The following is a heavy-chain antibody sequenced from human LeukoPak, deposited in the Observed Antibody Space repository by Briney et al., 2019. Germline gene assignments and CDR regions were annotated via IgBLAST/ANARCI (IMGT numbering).Heavy chain of an antibody. V-gene: IGHV1-69*05. CDR3: AREVRAGSEAATISSGFDY. CDR2: IIPIFGTA. Sequence: ASVKVSCKASGGTFSSYAISWVRQAPGQGLEWMGGIIPIFGTANYAQKFQGRVTITTDESTSTAYMELSSLRSEDTAVYYCAREVRAGSEAATISSGFDYWGPGNPGHRPL. J-gene: IGHJ4*02. D-gene: IGHD5-12*01. CDR1: GGTFSSYA.